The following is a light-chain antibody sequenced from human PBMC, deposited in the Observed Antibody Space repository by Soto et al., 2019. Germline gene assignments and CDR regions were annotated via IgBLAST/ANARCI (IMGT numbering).Light chain of an antibody. CDR3: QQYDTSPIT. V-gene: IGKV3-20*01. Sequence: EIGLTQSPGILSLSPGERATLSCRASQSVSSDFLAWDQQKPGQAPRLLIYGASTRATGIPDRFSGSGSETDLSLTISRLEPEDVALYYCQQYDTSPITFGQGTRLQIK. CDR1: QSVSSDF. CDR2: GAS. J-gene: IGKJ5*01.